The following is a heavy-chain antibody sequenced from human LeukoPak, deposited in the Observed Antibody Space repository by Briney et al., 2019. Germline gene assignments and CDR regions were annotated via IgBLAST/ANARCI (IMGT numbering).Heavy chain of an antibody. CDR2: ISGGGSYI. J-gene: IGHJ5*02. D-gene: IGHD3-10*01. CDR1: GFTFSTYS. Sequence: PGGSLRLSCAASGFTFSTYSMDWVRQAPGKGLEWVSFISGGGSYIYYAESVKGRFTISRDNAKNSLYLQVNSLRAEDTAIYYCARDRVASGRFGEVASWGQGTLVTVSS. CDR3: ARDRVASGRFGEVAS. V-gene: IGHV3-21*01.